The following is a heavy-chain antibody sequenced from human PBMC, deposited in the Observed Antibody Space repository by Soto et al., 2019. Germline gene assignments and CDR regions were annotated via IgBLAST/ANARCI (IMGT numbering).Heavy chain of an antibody. J-gene: IGHJ1*01. Sequence: VQLVESGGGVVQPGRSLRLSCAASGFTFSSYAMHWVRQAPGKGLEWVAVISYDGSNKYYADSVKGRFTISRDNSKNTLYLQMNSLRAEDTAVYYCARDTIPYSYAEYFQYWGQGTLVTVSS. CDR3: ARDTIPYSYAEYFQY. CDR2: ISYDGSNK. D-gene: IGHD3-9*01. V-gene: IGHV3-30-3*01. CDR1: GFTFSSYA.